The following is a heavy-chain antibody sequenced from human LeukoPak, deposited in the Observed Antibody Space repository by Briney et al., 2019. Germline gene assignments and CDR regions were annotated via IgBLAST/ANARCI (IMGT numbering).Heavy chain of an antibody. J-gene: IGHJ5*02. CDR2: IYTSGST. D-gene: IGHD3-3*01. CDR1: GGSISSYY. CDR3: AREAPTYYDFWSGYMGWFDP. Sequence: PSETLSLTCTVSGGSISSYYWSWIRQLAGKGLEWIGRIYTSGSTNYNPSLKSRVTMSVDTSKNQFSLKLSSVTAADTAVYYCAREAPTYYDFWSGYMGWFDPWGQGTLVTVSS. V-gene: IGHV4-4*07.